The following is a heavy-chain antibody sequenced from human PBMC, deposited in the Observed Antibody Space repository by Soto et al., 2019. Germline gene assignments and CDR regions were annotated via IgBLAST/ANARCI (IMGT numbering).Heavy chain of an antibody. V-gene: IGHV4-39*07. Sequence: SETLSLTCTVSGGSISSSSYYWGWIRQPPGKGLEWIGSIYYSGSTYYNPSLKSRVTISVDTSKNQFSLKLSSVTAAATAVYYFARVSYSNSPFFYYWGQGTLGTVSS. J-gene: IGHJ4*02. CDR1: GGSISSSSYY. D-gene: IGHD4-4*01. CDR2: IYYSGST. CDR3: ARVSYSNSPFFYY.